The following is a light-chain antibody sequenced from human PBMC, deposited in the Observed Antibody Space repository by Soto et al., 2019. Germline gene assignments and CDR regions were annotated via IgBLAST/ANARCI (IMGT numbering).Light chain of an antibody. J-gene: IGKJ2*01. CDR3: QQYYNTPYT. CDR1: HSLLYTSDNNNY. Sequence: DIVMTQSPDSLAVSLGERATFKCKSSHSLLYTSDNNNYLGWYQVKPGQPPRLLIYRASNRQPGVPDRFSGSGSGTDFTLTITSLQAEDVAVYYCQQYYNTPYTFGQGTKLEIK. CDR2: RAS. V-gene: IGKV4-1*01.